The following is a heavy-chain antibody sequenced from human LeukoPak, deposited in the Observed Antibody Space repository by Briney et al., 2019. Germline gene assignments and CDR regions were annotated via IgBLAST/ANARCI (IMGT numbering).Heavy chain of an antibody. Sequence: PGGSLRLSCAASGFTFSSYWIHWVRQAPGKGLEWVSFIRSKTYGGTTEYAASVKGRFTISRDDSKSIAYLQMKSLKTEDTAVYYCTRLSLGGWYPSNWGQGTLVTVSS. D-gene: IGHD6-19*01. J-gene: IGHJ4*02. CDR2: IRSKTYGGTT. V-gene: IGHV3-49*04. CDR3: TRLSLGGWYPSN. CDR1: GFTFSSYW.